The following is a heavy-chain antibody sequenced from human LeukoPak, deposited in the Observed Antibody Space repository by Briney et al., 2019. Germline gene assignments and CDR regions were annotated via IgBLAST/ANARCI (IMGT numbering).Heavy chain of an antibody. CDR1: GFNFSNYA. V-gene: IGHV3-23*01. D-gene: IGHD2-21*02. Sequence: PGGSLRLSCAGSGFNFSNYAMTWVRQAPGKGLEWVTVISGSGGRAYYADSVKGRFTISRDKSKDTVFLQMNSLRGDDTAVYYCAKGDYGDSSYYYYGMDVWGQGTMVTVSS. J-gene: IGHJ6*02. CDR3: AKGDYGDSSYYYYGMDV. CDR2: ISGSGGRA.